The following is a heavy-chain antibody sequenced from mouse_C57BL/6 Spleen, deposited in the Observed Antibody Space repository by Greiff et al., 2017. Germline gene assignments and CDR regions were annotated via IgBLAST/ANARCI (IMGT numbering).Heavy chain of an antibody. J-gene: IGHJ4*01. D-gene: IGHD2-4*01. V-gene: IGHV1-82*01. CDR1: GYAFSSSW. Sequence: QVQLQQSGPELVKPGASVKISCTASGYAFSSSWMNWVKQRPGKGLEWIGRIYPGDGDTNYNGKFKGKATLTADKSSSTAYMQLSSLTSEDSAVYFCARGLGGMDYWGQGTSVTVSS. CDR3: ARGLGGMDY. CDR2: IYPGDGDT.